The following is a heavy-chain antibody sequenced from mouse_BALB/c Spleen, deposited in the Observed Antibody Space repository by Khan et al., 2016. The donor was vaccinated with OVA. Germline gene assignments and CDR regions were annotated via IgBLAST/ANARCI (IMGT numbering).Heavy chain of an antibody. CDR3: ARSYFYGYYFDQ. CDR2: ISGDSNTI. D-gene: IGHD1-1*01. Sequence: EVELVESGGGLVQPGGSRKLSCAASGFTFSNFGMHWIRQAPEKGLEWVAYISGDSNTIYYADTVKGRFTISRDNPRNTLFLQMTSLRSEDMAMYYCARSYFYGYYFDQWGQGTTLTVA. J-gene: IGHJ2*01. CDR1: GFTFSNFG. V-gene: IGHV5-17*02.